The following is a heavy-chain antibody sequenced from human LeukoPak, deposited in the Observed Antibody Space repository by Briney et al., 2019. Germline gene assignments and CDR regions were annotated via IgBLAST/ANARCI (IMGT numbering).Heavy chain of an antibody. CDR1: GFTVSSNH. CDR2: IYSGYGT. Sequence: GGSLRLSCAASGFTVSSNHMSWVRQAPGKGLEWVSIIYSGYGTYYADSGKGRFTISRDNSKNTLYLQMNSLRAEDTAVYYCATAEGENWGQGTLVTVSS. V-gene: IGHV3-53*01. J-gene: IGHJ4*02. CDR3: ATAEGEN. D-gene: IGHD3-16*01.